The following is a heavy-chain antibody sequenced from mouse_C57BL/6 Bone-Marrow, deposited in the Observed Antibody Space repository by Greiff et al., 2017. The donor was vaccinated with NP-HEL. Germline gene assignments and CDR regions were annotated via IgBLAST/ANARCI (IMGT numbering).Heavy chain of an antibody. Sequence: QVQLQQPGAELVRPGSSVKLSCKASGYTFTSYWMHWVKQRPIQGLEWIGNIDPSDSETHYNQKFKDKATLTVDKSSSTAYMELRSLTSEDSAVYFCEKFYYGSSAGYWGQGTTLTVSS. V-gene: IGHV1-52*01. CDR1: GYTFTSYW. D-gene: IGHD1-1*01. CDR2: IDPSDSET. J-gene: IGHJ2*01. CDR3: EKFYYGSSAGY.